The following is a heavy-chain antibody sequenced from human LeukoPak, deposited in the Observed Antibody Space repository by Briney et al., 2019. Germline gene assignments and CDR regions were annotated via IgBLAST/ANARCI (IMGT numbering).Heavy chain of an antibody. J-gene: IGHJ5*02. CDR2: IYYAGNT. V-gene: IGHV4-30-4*07. CDR1: GGSISSGGYS. D-gene: IGHD6-13*01. CDR3: SRVLAAAGNNSFQP. Sequence: PSQTLSLTCAVSGGSISSGGYSWSWIRQPPGKAMEFIAYIYYAGNTYFKPSLKRRVTISVDTSNNEFSLNRSSVTAAATAVYYCSRVLAAAGNNSFQPWGQGTLVTVSS.